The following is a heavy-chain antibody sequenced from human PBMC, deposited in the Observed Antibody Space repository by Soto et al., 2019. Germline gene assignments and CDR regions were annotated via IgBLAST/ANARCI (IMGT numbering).Heavy chain of an antibody. CDR1: GYTLSDYY. J-gene: IGHJ3*02. Sequence: QVHLVQSGAEVKKPGASVKVSCRASGYTLSDYYLHWVRQAPEKGLEWMGWIKSDTSDTTYAQKFQGRVTMTRDTSISTIYMELSSLRSDDTAVYYCARYSGSRNDAFDIWGQGTMVTVSS. CDR3: ARYSGSRNDAFDI. V-gene: IGHV1-2*02. CDR2: IKSDTSDT. D-gene: IGHD1-26*01.